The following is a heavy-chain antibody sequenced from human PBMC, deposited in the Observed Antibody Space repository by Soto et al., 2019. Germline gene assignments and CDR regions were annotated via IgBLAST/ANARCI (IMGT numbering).Heavy chain of an antibody. V-gene: IGHV3-23*01. D-gene: IGHD3-10*01. CDR3: AKDGGVTMVRGALDY. CDR2: ISGSGGST. J-gene: IGHJ4*02. Sequence: GSLRLSCAASGFTFSSYAMSWVRQAPGKGLEWVSAISGSGGSTYYADSVKGRFTISRDNSKNTLYLQMNSLRAEDTAVYYCAKDGGVTMVRGALDYWGQGTLVTVSS. CDR1: GFTFSSYA.